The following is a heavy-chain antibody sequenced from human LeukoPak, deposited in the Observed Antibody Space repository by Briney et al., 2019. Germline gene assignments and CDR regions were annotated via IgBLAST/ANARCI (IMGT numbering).Heavy chain of an antibody. Sequence: GGSLRLSCAASGFTFSMNWMSWVRQAPGKGLEWVASIKQDGSEKYYVDSVKGRFTITRDNAKNSLFLQMNSLRVEDTAVYYCAKDGDGYPSWGQGTPVTVSS. CDR3: AKDGDGYPS. D-gene: IGHD6-25*01. J-gene: IGHJ5*02. CDR1: GFTFSMNW. CDR2: IKQDGSEK. V-gene: IGHV3-7*01.